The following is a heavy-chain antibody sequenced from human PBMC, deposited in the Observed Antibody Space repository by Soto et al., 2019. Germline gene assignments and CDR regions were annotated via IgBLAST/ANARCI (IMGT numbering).Heavy chain of an antibody. CDR3: AYRPLVQKAIAKCDWFDP. J-gene: IGHJ5*02. Sequence: QITLKESGPTLVKPTQTLTLTCTFSGFSLTTSGVGVGWIRQSPGKAPEWLAVIYWNDDKRYNPSLQSRLTITRDTSKNQVDLTMTYMEAVDTATYFCAYRPLVQKAIAKCDWFDPWGQGTLVTVSS. CDR2: IYWNDDK. V-gene: IGHV2-5*01. D-gene: IGHD2-15*01. CDR1: GFSLTTSGVG.